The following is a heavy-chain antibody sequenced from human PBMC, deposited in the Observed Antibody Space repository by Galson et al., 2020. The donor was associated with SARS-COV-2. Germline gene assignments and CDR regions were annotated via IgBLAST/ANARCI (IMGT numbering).Heavy chain of an antibody. D-gene: IGHD5-18*01. V-gene: IGHV3-13*01. J-gene: IGHJ6*03. CDR1: GFTFSSYD. CDR3: ARGTVDTAMVGPYYYYYYYMDV. Sequence: GESLKISCAASGFTFSSYDMHWVRQATGKGLEWVSAIGTAGDTYYPGSVKGRFTISRENAKNSLYLQMNSLRAGDTAVYYCARGTVDTAMVGPYYYYYYYMDVWGKGTTVTVSS. CDR2: IGTAGDT.